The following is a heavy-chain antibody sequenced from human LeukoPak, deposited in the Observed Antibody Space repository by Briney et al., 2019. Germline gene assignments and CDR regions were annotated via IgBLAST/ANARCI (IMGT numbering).Heavy chain of an antibody. CDR2: TRNKANSYTT. CDR1: GFTFSDHY. V-gene: IGHV3-72*01. D-gene: IGHD5-18*01. CDR3: ARGGYGFDY. Sequence: GGSLRLSCAASGFTFSDHYMDWVRQAPGKGLEWVGRTRNKANSYTTEYAASVKGRFTISRDDSKNSLYLQMNSLKTEDTAVYYCARGGYGFDYWDQGTLVTVSS. J-gene: IGHJ4*02.